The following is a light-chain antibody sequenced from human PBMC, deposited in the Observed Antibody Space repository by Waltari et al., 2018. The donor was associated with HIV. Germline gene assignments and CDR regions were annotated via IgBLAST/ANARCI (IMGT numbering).Light chain of an antibody. CDR1: QNIDHW. CDR3: QQYSTHYG. V-gene: IGKV1-5*03. CDR2: RAS. Sequence: DVQMTQSPSNLSASVGHTVLITGRASQNIDHWLAWYLQKPGRAPKLLLSRASILESGVSARLSGSGSGTEFTLTIRSLQPDDIGTYYCQQYSTHYGFGQGTRVE. J-gene: IGKJ2*01.